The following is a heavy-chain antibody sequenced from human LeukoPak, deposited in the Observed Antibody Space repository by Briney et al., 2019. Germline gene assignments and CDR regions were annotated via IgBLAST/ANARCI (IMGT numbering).Heavy chain of an antibody. CDR2: MNPNSGNT. Sequence: ASVKVSCKASGYTFTSYDINWVRQATGQGLEWMGWMNPNSGNTGYAQKFQGRVTITRNTSISTAYMELSSLRSEDTAVYYCARGSSSSWVYYYYYMDVWGKGTTVTVSS. CDR1: GYTFTSYD. V-gene: IGHV1-8*03. CDR3: ARGSSSSWVYYYYYMDV. J-gene: IGHJ6*03. D-gene: IGHD6-13*01.